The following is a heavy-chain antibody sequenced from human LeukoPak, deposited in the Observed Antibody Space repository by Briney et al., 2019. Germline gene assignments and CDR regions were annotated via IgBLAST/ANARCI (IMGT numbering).Heavy chain of an antibody. CDR2: IYSSGST. J-gene: IGHJ2*01. Sequence: PSETLSLTCTVSGGSISSYYWSWVRQPPGEGLECIGYIYSSGSTNYNPSLKSRVTISEDASNNQFSLKLTSVTAADTAVYYCARGSKGSSWPGGYFDLWGRGTLVTVSS. V-gene: IGHV4-59*01. CDR1: GGSISSYY. CDR3: ARGSKGSSWPGGYFDL. D-gene: IGHD6-13*01.